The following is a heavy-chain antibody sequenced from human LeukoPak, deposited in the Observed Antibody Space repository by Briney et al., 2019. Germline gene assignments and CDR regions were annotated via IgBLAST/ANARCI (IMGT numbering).Heavy chain of an antibody. J-gene: IGHJ4*02. D-gene: IGHD3-16*01. Sequence: ASVKVSCKASGYTFTGYYMHWVRQATGQGLEWMGWINPNSGGTNYAQKFQGWVTMTRDTSISTAYMELSRLRSDDTAVYYCARTLITSGGANFDYWGQGTLVTVSS. V-gene: IGHV1-2*04. CDR2: INPNSGGT. CDR1: GYTFTGYY. CDR3: ARTLITSGGANFDY.